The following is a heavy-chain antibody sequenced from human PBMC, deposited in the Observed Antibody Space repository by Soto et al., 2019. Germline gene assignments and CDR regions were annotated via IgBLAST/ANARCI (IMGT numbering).Heavy chain of an antibody. CDR2: ISGYNGNT. CDR1: GYSFTTYG. J-gene: IGHJ6*02. V-gene: IGHV1-18*01. Sequence: QVQLVQSGGEVKKPGASVKVSCKTSGYSFTTYGISWVRQAPGQGLEWMGWISGYNGNTNYAQKVQGRVTMTTDTSTSTAYMELRSVRSDDTAVYYCAREGPVPYYYYGMDVWGQGSTVAVSS. CDR3: AREGPVPYYYYGMDV.